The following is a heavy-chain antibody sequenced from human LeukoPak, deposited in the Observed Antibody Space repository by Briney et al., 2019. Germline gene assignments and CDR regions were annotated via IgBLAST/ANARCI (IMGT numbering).Heavy chain of an antibody. CDR1: GGSISSGGYY. CDR3: ARGAVVPRNYGMDV. Sequence: SETLSLTCTVSGGSISSGGYYWSWIRQHPGKGLEWIGYIYYSGSTYYNPSLKSRVTISVDTSKNQFSLKLSSVTAADTAVYYCARGAVVPRNYGMDVWGQGTTVTVSS. D-gene: IGHD2-15*01. CDR2: IYYSGST. V-gene: IGHV4-31*03. J-gene: IGHJ6*02.